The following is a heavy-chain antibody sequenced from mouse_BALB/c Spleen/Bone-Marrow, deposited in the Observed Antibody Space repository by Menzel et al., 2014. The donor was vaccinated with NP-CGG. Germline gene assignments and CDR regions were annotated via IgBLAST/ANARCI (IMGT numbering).Heavy chain of an antibody. V-gene: IGHV1S81*02. Sequence: VQLQQSGAELVKPGASVKLSCKASGYTFTSYWMHWVKQRPGQGLEWIGEINPSNGRTNYNEKFKSKATLTVDKSSSTAYMQLSSLTSEDSAVYYCARWNYYGSLYWYFDVWGQGTSVTVSS. CDR3: ARWNYYGSLYWYFDV. D-gene: IGHD1-1*01. CDR2: INPSNGRT. J-gene: IGHJ1*01. CDR1: GYTFTSYW.